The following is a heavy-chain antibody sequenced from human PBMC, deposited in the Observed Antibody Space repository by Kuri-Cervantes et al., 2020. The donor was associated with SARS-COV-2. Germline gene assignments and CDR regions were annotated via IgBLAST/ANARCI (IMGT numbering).Heavy chain of an antibody. CDR1: GFTFGDYA. CDR3: ARDAYCGGDCYWLAFDI. J-gene: IGHJ3*02. CDR2: ISSSGSTI. Sequence: GESLKISCTASGFTFGDYAMSRVRQAPGKGLEWVSYISSSGSTIYYADSVKGRFTISRDNAKNSLYLQMNSLRAEDTAVYYCARDAYCGGDCYWLAFDIWGQGTMVTVSS. D-gene: IGHD2-21*01. V-gene: IGHV3-48*03.